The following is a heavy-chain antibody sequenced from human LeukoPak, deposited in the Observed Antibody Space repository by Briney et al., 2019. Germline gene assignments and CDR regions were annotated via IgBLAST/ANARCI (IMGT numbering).Heavy chain of an antibody. CDR1: GGSFSGYY. V-gene: IGHV4-34*01. J-gene: IGHJ5*02. CDR3: ARGGYCSSTSCYGGGFDP. D-gene: IGHD2-2*01. Sequence: PSETLSLTCAVYGGSFSGYYWSWIRQPPGKGLEWIGEINHSGSTNYKTSLKSRVTISVDTSKNQFSLKLSSVTAADTVVYYCARGGYCSSTSCYGGGFDPWGEGTLVTVSS. CDR2: INHSGST.